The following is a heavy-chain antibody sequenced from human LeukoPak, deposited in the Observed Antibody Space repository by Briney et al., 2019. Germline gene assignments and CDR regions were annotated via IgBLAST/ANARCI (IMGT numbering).Heavy chain of an antibody. CDR2: IYHSGST. CDR1: GGSISSGGYY. J-gene: IGHJ5*02. Sequence: SETLSLTCTVSGGSISSGGYYWSWIRQPPGKGLEWIGYIYHSGSTYYNPSLKSRVTISVDRSKSQFSLKLSSVTAADTAVYYCASLSTGTHVRDWFDPWGQGTLVTVSS. D-gene: IGHD7-27*01. CDR3: ASLSTGTHVRDWFDP. V-gene: IGHV4-30-2*01.